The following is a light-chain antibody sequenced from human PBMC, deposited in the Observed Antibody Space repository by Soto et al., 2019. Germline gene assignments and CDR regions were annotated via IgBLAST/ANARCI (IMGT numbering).Light chain of an antibody. V-gene: IGKV3-20*01. CDR3: QQYGSTPRT. Sequence: TQSPATLSVSPGERATLSCRASQSVSDYLAWYQQRPGQAPRLLIYGASIRATGIPDRFSGSGSETDFTLTISRLEPEDFAVYYCQQYGSTPRTFGQGTKVDIK. J-gene: IGKJ1*01. CDR2: GAS. CDR1: QSVSDY.